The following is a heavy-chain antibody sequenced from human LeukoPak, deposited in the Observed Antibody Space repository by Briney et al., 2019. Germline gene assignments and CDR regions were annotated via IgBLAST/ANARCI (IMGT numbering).Heavy chain of an antibody. CDR3: GWGALAAASGQPNYYYYYYMDV. J-gene: IGHJ6*03. CDR1: RGTFSSYA. CDR2: IIPILGIA. D-gene: IGHD6-13*01. Sequence: ASVKVSCKASRGTFSSYAISWVRQAPGQGLEWMGRIIPILGIANYAQKFQGRVTITADKSTSTAYMELSSLRSEDTAVYYCGWGALAAASGQPNYYYYYYMDVWGKGTTVTVSS. V-gene: IGHV1-69*04.